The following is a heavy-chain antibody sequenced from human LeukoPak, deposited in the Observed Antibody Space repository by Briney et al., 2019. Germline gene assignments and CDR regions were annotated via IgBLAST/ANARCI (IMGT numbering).Heavy chain of an antibody. D-gene: IGHD6-13*01. CDR1: GGSISSYY. J-gene: IGHJ6*02. CDR2: IYYSGST. V-gene: IGHV4-59*08. CDR3: ARLAIAAAGTYYYYYYGMGV. Sequence: PSETLSLTCTVSGGSISSYYWSWIRQPPGKGLEWIGYIYYSGSTNYNPSLKSRVTISVDTSKNQFSLKLSSVTAADTAVYYCARLAIAAAGTYYYYYYGMGVWGQGTTVTVSS.